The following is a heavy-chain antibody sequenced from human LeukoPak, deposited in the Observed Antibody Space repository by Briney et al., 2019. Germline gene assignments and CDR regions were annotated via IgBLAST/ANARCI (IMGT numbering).Heavy chain of an antibody. D-gene: IGHD2-2*01. J-gene: IGHJ5*02. Sequence: SQTLSLTCAVSGGSISSGGYSWSWTRQPPGKGLEWIGYIYHSGSTYYNPSLKSRVTISVDRSKDQFSLKLSSVTAADTAVYYCARGTPYCSSTSCWGFDPWGQGTLVTVSS. CDR3: ARGTPYCSSTSCWGFDP. CDR1: GGSISSGGYS. CDR2: IYHSGST. V-gene: IGHV4-30-2*01.